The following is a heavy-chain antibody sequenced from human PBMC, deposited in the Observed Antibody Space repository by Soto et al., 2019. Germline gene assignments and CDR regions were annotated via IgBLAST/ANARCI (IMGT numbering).Heavy chain of an antibody. J-gene: IGHJ5*02. CDR1: GFTFSSYA. CDR2: IIGSGGST. Sequence: EVQLLESGGGLVQPGGSLRLSCAASGFTFSSYAMSWVRQAPGKGLEWVPTIIGSGGSTYYADSVKGRFTISRDNSKNTLYLQMNSLRTEDTAVYYCAKAGGVLWFGEFNWFDPWGQGTLVTVSS. V-gene: IGHV3-23*01. CDR3: AKAGGVLWFGEFNWFDP. D-gene: IGHD3-10*01.